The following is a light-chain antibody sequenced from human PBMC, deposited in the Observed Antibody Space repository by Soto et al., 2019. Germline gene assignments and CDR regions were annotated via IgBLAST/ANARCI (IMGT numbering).Light chain of an antibody. CDR1: QGIGST. Sequence: EIVMTQSPATLSVSPGERATLSCRASQGIGSTLAWYQQKPGQTPRLLIYDAYTRATGVPARFSASGSGTEFTLTINSLQSEDFAVYYCQQYYSTPRTFGQGTKVEVK. CDR2: DAY. J-gene: IGKJ1*01. V-gene: IGKV3-15*01. CDR3: QQYYSTPRT.